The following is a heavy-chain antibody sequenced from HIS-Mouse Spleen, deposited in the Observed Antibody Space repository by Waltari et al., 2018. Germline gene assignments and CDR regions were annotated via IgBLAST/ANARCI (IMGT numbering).Heavy chain of an antibody. V-gene: IGHV3-53*01. CDR3: ARDSIEYSSSSGAFDI. CDR2: IYSGGST. J-gene: IGHJ3*02. D-gene: IGHD6-6*01. Sequence: EVQLVESGGGLIQPGGSLRLSCAASGFTVSSNYMSWVRQAQGKGLEWVAVIYSGGSTYYADSVKGRFTISRDNSKNTLYLQMNSLRAEDTAVYYCARDSIEYSSSSGAFDIWGQGTMVTVSS. CDR1: GFTVSSNY.